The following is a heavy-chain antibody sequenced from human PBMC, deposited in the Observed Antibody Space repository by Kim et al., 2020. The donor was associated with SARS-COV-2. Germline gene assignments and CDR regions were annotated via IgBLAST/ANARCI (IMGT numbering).Heavy chain of an antibody. CDR2: ISYNGAGT. Sequence: GGSLRLSCAASGFTFSSYAMSWVRQAPGKGLEWVSVISYNGAGTYYADTVKGRFTISRDNTENTLHLQMNSLTADDTAVYYCAQNWNLDRWGQGTLVTVSS. CDR3: AQNWNLDR. CDR1: GFTFSSYA. D-gene: IGHD1-1*01. J-gene: IGHJ5*02. V-gene: IGHV3-23*01.